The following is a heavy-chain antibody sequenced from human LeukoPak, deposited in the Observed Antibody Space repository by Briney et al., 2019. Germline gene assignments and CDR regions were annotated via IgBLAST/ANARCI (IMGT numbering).Heavy chain of an antibody. J-gene: IGHJ3*02. V-gene: IGHV6-1*01. CDR3: ARDLRRIAVAHDAFDI. CDR2: TYYRSKWYN. Sequence: SQTLSLTCAISGNSVSSNSAAWNWIRQSPSRGLEWLGRTYYRSKWYNDYAVSVKSRITINPDTSKNQFSLQLNSVTPEDTAVYYCARDLRRIAVAHDAFDIWGQGTMVTVSS. D-gene: IGHD6-19*01. CDR1: GNSVSSNSAA.